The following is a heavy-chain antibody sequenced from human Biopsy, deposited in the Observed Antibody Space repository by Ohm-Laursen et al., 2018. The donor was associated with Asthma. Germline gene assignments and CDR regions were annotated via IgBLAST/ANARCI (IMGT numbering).Heavy chain of an antibody. Sequence: TLSLTWIVSYGSITSGGYYWTWIRQPPGKGLEWIGFIYYSGSTYYNPSLKSRVSISIDTSKNQFSLKLSSVTAADTAVYYCARAQDYYDSRGYYRSFDYWGQGTLVTVSS. V-gene: IGHV4-31*02. CDR2: IYYSGST. CDR3: ARAQDYYDSRGYYRSFDY. J-gene: IGHJ4*02. D-gene: IGHD3-22*01. CDR1: YGSITSGGYY.